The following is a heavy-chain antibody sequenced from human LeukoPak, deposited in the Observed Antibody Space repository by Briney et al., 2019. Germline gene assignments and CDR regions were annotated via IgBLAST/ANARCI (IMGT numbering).Heavy chain of an antibody. V-gene: IGHV3-66*01. Sequence: PGGSLRLSCAASGFTVSSNYMSWVRQAPGKGLEWVSVIYSGGSTYYADSVKGRFTISRDNSKNTLYLQMNSLRAEDTAVYYCARSQGSGWYYFDYWGQGTLVIVSS. D-gene: IGHD6-19*01. CDR3: ARSQGSGWYYFDY. CDR2: IYSGGST. J-gene: IGHJ4*02. CDR1: GFTVSSNY.